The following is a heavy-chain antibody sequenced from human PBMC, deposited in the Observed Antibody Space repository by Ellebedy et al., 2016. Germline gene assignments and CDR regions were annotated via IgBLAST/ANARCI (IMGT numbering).Heavy chain of an antibody. CDR3: ARGEYYDFWRGPTHFDAFDI. Sequence: ASVKVSXKASGYTFTSYGISWVRQAPGQGLEWMGWISAYNGNTNYAQKLQGRVTMTTDTSTSTAYMELRSLRSDDTAVYYCARGEYYDFWRGPTHFDAFDIWGQGTMVTVSS. CDR1: GYTFTSYG. D-gene: IGHD3-3*01. CDR2: ISAYNGNT. J-gene: IGHJ3*02. V-gene: IGHV1-18*01.